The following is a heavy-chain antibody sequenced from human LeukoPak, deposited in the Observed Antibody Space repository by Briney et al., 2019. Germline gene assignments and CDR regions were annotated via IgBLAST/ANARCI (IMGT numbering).Heavy chain of an antibody. D-gene: IGHD3-22*01. J-gene: IGHJ3*02. V-gene: IGHV1-8*02. Sequence: ASVKVSCKASGYTFTGYYMHWVRQAPGQGLEWMGWMNPNSGNTGYAQKFQGRVTMTRNTSISTAYMELSSLRSEDTAVYYCARDLPRDYYERAFDIWGQGTMVTVSS. CDR3: ARDLPRDYYERAFDI. CDR2: MNPNSGNT. CDR1: GYTFTGYY.